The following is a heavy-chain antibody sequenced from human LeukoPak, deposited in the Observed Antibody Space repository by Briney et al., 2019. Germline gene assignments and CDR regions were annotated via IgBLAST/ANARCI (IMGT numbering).Heavy chain of an antibody. Sequence: GGSLRLSCAASGFTFDDYAMHWVRQAPGKGLEWVSGISWNSGSIGYADSVKGRFTISRDNAKNSLYLQMNSLRAEDTALYYCAKDSTNYYGSGSYPEYWGQGTLVTVSS. CDR3: AKDSTNYYGSGSYPEY. CDR1: GFTFDDYA. J-gene: IGHJ4*02. V-gene: IGHV3-9*01. D-gene: IGHD3-10*01. CDR2: ISWNSGSI.